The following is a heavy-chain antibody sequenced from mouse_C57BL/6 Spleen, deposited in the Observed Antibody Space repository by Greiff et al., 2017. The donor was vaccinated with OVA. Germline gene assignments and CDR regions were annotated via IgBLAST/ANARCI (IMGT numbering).Heavy chain of an antibody. CDR3: AKKDGYSFAY. V-gene: IGHV2-3*01. D-gene: IGHD2-3*01. CDR1: GFSLTSYG. J-gene: IGHJ3*01. CDR2: ICGDGST. Sequence: VKLVESGPGLVAPSPSLSISCTVSGFSLTSYGVSWVRQPPGKGLEWLGVICGDGSTNYHSAPISSLSISKDNSKSQVFLRLNSLQTDDTATYYCAKKDGYSFAYWGQGTLVTVSA.